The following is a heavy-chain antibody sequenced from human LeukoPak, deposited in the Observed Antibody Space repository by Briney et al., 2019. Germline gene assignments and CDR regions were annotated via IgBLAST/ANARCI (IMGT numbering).Heavy chain of an antibody. V-gene: IGHV4-59*08. CDR2: IYYSGST. Sequence: PSETLSLTCTVSGGSISSYYWSWIRQPPGKGLEWIGYIYYSGSTNYNPSLKSRVTISVDTSKNQFSLKLSSVTAADTAVYYCARQRWIQYYFDYWGQGTLVTVSS. CDR1: GGSISSYY. D-gene: IGHD5-24*01. CDR3: ARQRWIQYYFDY. J-gene: IGHJ4*02.